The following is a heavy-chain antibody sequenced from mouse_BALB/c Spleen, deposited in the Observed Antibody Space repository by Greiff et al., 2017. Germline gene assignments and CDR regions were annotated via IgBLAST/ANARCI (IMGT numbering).Heavy chain of an antibody. J-gene: IGHJ4*01. CDR1: GFTFSSYA. V-gene: IGHV5-9-4*01. CDR3: ARADEAMDY. CDR2: ISSGGSYT. Sequence: EVKLMESGGGLVKPGGSLKLSCAASGFTFSSYAMSWVRQSPEKRLEWVAEISSGGSYTYYPETVTGRFTISRDNAKNTLYREMSSLRSEDTAMYYCARADEAMDYGGQGTSVTVSS.